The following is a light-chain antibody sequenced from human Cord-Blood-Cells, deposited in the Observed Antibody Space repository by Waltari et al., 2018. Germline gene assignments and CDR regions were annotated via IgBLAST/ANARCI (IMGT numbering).Light chain of an antibody. V-gene: IGLV2-23*01. J-gene: IGLJ3*02. CDR2: EGS. CDR1: SSDVGSYHL. CDR3: CSYAGSHWV. Sequence: QSALTQPASVSGSPGQSITISCTGTSSDVGSYHLVSWYQQHPGKAPKLMIYEGSKRPSGVSNRFSGSKSGNTASLTISGLQAEDEADYYCCSYAGSHWVFGGGTKLTVL.